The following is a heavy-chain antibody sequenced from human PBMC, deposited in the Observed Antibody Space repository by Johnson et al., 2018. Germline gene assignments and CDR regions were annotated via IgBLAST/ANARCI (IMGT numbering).Heavy chain of an antibody. Sequence: QLVESGGGVVQPGRSLRLSCADSGFTFSSYGMHWVRQAPGKGLEWVAVISYDGSNKYYADYVKGRFTISRDNSKNTLYLQMNCLRAEEPAVYYCARVRYGAAFDLSGHGTMVTVSS. J-gene: IGHJ3*01. CDR3: ARVRYGAAFDL. CDR2: ISYDGSNK. CDR1: GFTFSSYG. D-gene: IGHD1-26*01. V-gene: IGHV3-30*03.